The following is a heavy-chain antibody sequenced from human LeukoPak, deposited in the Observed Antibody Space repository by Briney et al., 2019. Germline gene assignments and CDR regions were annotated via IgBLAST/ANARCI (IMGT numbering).Heavy chain of an antibody. J-gene: IGHJ4*02. D-gene: IGHD3-10*01. V-gene: IGHV3-48*04. CDR1: GFTFSNAW. Sequence: GGSLRLSCAASGFTFSNAWMTWVCQAPGKGLEWVSYISSSGSNIYYADSVKGRVTVSRDNAKNSLYLQMNSLRVEDTAVYYCARGRGWFGELTLARFDYWGQGTLVTVSS. CDR3: ARGRGWFGELTLARFDY. CDR2: ISSSGSNI.